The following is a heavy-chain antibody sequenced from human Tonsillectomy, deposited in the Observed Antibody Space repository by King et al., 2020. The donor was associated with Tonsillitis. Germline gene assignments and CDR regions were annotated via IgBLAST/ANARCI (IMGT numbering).Heavy chain of an antibody. CDR3: ARDEGARGYSYGYFES. J-gene: IGHJ5*01. D-gene: IGHD5-18*01. CDR2: IYYTGTT. Sequence: QLQESGPGLVKPSETLSLTCTVSGDSINSFYWSWIRQPPGRGLEWIGFIYYTGTTNYNPSLKSRVTISLDTSKNQFSLWLSSLTAADTAVYYCARDEGARGYSYGYFESWGQGTLVTVSS. CDR1: GDSINSFY. V-gene: IGHV4-59*01.